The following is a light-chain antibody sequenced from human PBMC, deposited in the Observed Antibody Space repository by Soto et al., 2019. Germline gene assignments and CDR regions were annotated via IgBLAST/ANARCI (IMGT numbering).Light chain of an antibody. CDR1: SSNIGGNS. V-gene: IGLV1-51*01. CDR2: DDN. Sequence: QSVLTQPPSVSAAPGQKVTISCSGSSSNIGGNSVSWYQQLPGTAPKLLIYDDNKRPSGIPDRFSGSKSGTSVTLGITGFQTGDEADYYCGSWDSSLSAYVFGTGNKV. J-gene: IGLJ1*01. CDR3: GSWDSSLSAYV.